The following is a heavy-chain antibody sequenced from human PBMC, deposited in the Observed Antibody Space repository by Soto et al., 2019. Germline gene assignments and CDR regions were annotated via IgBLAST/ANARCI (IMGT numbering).Heavy chain of an antibody. V-gene: IGHV4-30-2*01. Sequence: QLQLQESGSGLVKPSQTLSLTCTVSGGSINSGGYSWIWIRQPPGKGLEWIGYIYHTGNTFYNPSLQXRXTXPXXQSKNQFSLSLGSVTAADTAMYYCARVERTLSTPFAYGMDVWGQGTTVTVSS. CDR2: IYHTGNT. CDR3: ARVERTLSTPFAYGMDV. CDR1: GGSINSGGYS. D-gene: IGHD2-2*01. J-gene: IGHJ6*02.